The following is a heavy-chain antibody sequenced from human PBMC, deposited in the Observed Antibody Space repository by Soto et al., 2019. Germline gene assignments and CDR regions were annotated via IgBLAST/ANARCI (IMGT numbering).Heavy chain of an antibody. CDR3: ARDGGGIRDGYNYFDY. V-gene: IGHV3-30-3*01. J-gene: IGHJ4*02. D-gene: IGHD5-12*01. CDR2: ISYDGSNK. Sequence: QVQLVESGGGVVQPGRSLRLSCAASGFTFSSYAMLWVRQAPGKGLEWVAVISYDGSNKYYADSVKGRFTISRDNSKNTLYLQMNSLRAEDTAVYYCARDGGGIRDGYNYFDYWGQGTLVTVSS. CDR1: GFTFSSYA.